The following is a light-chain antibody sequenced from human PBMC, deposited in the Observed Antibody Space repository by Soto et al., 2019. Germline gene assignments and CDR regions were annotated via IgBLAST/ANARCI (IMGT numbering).Light chain of an antibody. V-gene: IGKV1-39*01. CDR2: AAS. CDR3: QQSYSSPPT. J-gene: IGKJ1*01. Sequence: EMTQSPSSLSASVEDRVIITCRASQSISNHLNWYQQKPGKAPKLLIFAASSLQSGVPSRFSGSRSGPDFTLTISSLQPEDFATYYCQQSYSSPPTFGQGTKGDI. CDR1: QSISNH.